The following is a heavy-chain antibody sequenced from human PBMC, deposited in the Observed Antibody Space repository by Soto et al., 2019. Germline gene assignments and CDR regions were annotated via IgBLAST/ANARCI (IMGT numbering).Heavy chain of an antibody. Sequence: QVPLQESGPGLVKPSETLSLTCTVSGCSISSYYWTCIRQPPGKVLEWIGYIYYSGLTNYNPSLKSRVHISVDTSKNQFSLKLSSVTAADTAVYYCARRYGGNLDYWGQGTLVTVAS. J-gene: IGHJ4*02. CDR1: GCSISSYY. D-gene: IGHD2-15*01. CDR2: IYYSGLT. V-gene: IGHV4-59*08. CDR3: ARRYGGNLDY.